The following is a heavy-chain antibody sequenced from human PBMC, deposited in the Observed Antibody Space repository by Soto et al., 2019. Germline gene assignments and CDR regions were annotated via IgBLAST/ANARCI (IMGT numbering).Heavy chain of an antibody. CDR2: ISGSGGST. V-gene: IGHV3-23*01. J-gene: IGHJ4*01. CDR3: HTDSKYTGILVRFDY. CDR1: GFNFSSYA. Sequence: GGSLRLSCAASGFNFSSYAMSWVRQAPGRGLESVSSISGSGGSTYYADSVKGRFAISRDDAKHTVYLQMNSLRTEHTAGYNFHTDSKYTGILVRFDYWGLGTLVPVSS. D-gene: IGHD1-1*01.